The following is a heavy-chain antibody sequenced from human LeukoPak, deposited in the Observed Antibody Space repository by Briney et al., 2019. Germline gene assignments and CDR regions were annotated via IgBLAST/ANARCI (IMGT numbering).Heavy chain of an antibody. D-gene: IGHD5-12*01. Sequence: PQASVTVSCKASGGTFSDYTISWVRQAPGQGPEWMGRIIPILGTANYAQKFQGRVTITADKSTSTTYMELSGLRSEDTAMFYCARVGGGAFGGHEDLDVWGQGTTVTVSS. CDR2: IIPILGTA. CDR1: GGTFSDYT. J-gene: IGHJ6*02. CDR3: ARVGGGAFGGHEDLDV. V-gene: IGHV1-69*08.